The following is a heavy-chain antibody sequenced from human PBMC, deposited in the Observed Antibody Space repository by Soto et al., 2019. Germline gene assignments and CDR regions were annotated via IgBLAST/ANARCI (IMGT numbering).Heavy chain of an antibody. CDR1: GFTFPNAW. Sequence: EVQLVESGGGLVKPGGSLRLSCAASGFTFPNAWMNWVRQAPGKGLEWVGRIKRRTDGGTTDYAAPVKGRFTISRDDSNNMVYLQMNSLKTEDTAVYYCATEGHSSGWGWWAYWGQGTLVTVSP. J-gene: IGHJ4*02. CDR2: IKRRTDGGTT. V-gene: IGHV3-15*07. CDR3: ATEGHSSGWGWWAY. D-gene: IGHD6-19*01.